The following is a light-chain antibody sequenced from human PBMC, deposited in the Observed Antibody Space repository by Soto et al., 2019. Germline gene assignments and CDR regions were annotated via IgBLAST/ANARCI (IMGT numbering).Light chain of an antibody. CDR1: SSDVGGYNY. Sequence: QSALTQPPSASVSPGQSVATSCTGTSSDVGGYNYVSWYQQHPGKAPKLMIYEVNKRPSGVPDRFSGSKSGNTASLTVSGLQAEDEADYYCSSYAGSSNVFGTGTKVTVL. J-gene: IGLJ1*01. CDR2: EVN. V-gene: IGLV2-8*01. CDR3: SSYAGSSNV.